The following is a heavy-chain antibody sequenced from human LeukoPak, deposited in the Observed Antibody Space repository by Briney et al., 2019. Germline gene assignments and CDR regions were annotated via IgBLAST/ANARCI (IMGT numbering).Heavy chain of an antibody. Sequence: ASVKVSCKTSGYTFTAHYMHWVRQAPGQGLEWMGWINPNSGGTKHAQNFQGRVTMTRDTSIRTFYMELSRLRSDDTAVYYCARDYYDNSGFGAFDIWGQGTMVTVSS. V-gene: IGHV1-2*02. J-gene: IGHJ3*02. CDR3: ARDYYDNSGFGAFDI. CDR2: INPNSGGT. CDR1: GYTFTAHY. D-gene: IGHD3-22*01.